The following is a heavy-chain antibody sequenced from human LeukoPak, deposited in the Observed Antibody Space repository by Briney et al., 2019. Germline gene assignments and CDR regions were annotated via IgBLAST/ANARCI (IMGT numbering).Heavy chain of an antibody. CDR3: AKDDYGMDV. CDR2: ISYDGSNT. Sequence: PGRSLRLSCAASGFTFSTYAMYWVRQAPGKGLEWVAVISYDGSNTNYADSVKGRFSISRDNSKNTLYLQMNSLRAEDTAVYYCAKDDYGMDVWGQGTTVTVSS. V-gene: IGHV3-30-3*01. J-gene: IGHJ6*02. CDR1: GFTFSTYA.